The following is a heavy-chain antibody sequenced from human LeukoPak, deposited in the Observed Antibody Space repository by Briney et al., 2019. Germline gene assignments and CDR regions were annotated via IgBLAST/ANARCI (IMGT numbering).Heavy chain of an antibody. V-gene: IGHV4-31*03. Sequence: SETLSLTCTVSGVSISSGGYYWSWIRQHPGKGLKWIGYIYYSGSTYYNPSLKSRVTISVDTSKNQFSLKLSSVTAADTAVYYCARSPVDFWSGYTIDYWGQGTLVTVSS. CDR3: ARSPVDFWSGYTIDY. J-gene: IGHJ4*02. D-gene: IGHD3-3*01. CDR1: GVSISSGGYY. CDR2: IYYSGST.